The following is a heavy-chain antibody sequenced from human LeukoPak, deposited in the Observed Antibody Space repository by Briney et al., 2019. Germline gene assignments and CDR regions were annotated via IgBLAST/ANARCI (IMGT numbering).Heavy chain of an antibody. Sequence: GASVKVSCKASGYTFTSYYMHWVRQAPGQGLEWMGIINPSGGSTSYAQKFQGRVTMTRDTSTSTVYMEQSSLRSEDTAVYYCASSYGDLAFDIWGQGTMVTVSS. CDR3: ASSYGDLAFDI. D-gene: IGHD4-17*01. V-gene: IGHV1-46*01. CDR2: INPSGGST. CDR1: GYTFTSYY. J-gene: IGHJ3*02.